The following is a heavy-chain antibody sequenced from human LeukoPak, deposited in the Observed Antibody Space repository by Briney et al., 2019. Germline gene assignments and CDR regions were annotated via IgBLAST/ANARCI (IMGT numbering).Heavy chain of an antibody. D-gene: IGHD3-10*01. CDR3: ARASLNGSGSPYYFDS. J-gene: IGHJ4*02. V-gene: IGHV3-74*01. CDR2: VTGDGSAT. CDR1: GFTLSTHW. Sequence: PGGSLRLSCAASGFTLSTHWMHWVRQAPGKGLMWVSRVTGDGSATTYADSVKGRFTISRDNAKNTLYLQMSSLRAEDTAVYFCARASLNGSGSPYYFDSWGQGTLVIVSS.